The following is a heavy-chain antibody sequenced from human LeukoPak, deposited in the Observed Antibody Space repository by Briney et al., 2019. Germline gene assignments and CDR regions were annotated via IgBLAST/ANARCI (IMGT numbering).Heavy chain of an antibody. V-gene: IGHV3-7*01. J-gene: IGHJ5*02. CDR2: INEDASKK. D-gene: IGHD6-6*01. CDR1: GFTFSNYG. Sequence: GGSLRLSCAASGFTFSNYGMIWVRQAPGKGLEWVANINEDASKKYYVDSVEGRFTISRDDAKNSLYLQMNSLRAEDTAMYYCATSTYSSSPSWGQGTLVTVSS. CDR3: ATSTYSSSPS.